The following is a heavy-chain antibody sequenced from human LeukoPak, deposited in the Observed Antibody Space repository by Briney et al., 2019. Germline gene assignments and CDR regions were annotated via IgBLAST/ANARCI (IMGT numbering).Heavy chain of an antibody. CDR1: GGSISSSTYS. CDR3: ARLKQLVSGYYNYYYMDV. CDR2: IYTSGTT. D-gene: IGHD6-6*01. V-gene: IGHV4-61*02. Sequence: PSETLSLTCTVSGGSISSSTYSWTWIRQPAGKGLEWVGRIYTSGTTNHNPSLKSRVTMSVDTSKNQFSLKLSSVTAADTAVYYCARLKQLVSGYYNYYYMDVWGKGTTVTVSS. J-gene: IGHJ6*03.